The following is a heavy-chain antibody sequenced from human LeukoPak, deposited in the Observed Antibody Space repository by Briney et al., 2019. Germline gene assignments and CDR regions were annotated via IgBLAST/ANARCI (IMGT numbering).Heavy chain of an antibody. D-gene: IGHD2-8*01. V-gene: IGHV4-34*01. J-gene: IGHJ4*02. CDR1: GGSFSGYY. CDR3: VTVSRGYFDY. Sequence: SETLSLTCAVYGGSFSGYYWSWIRQPPGKGLEWIGEINHSGSTNYNPSLKSRVTISVDTSKNQFSLKLSSVTAADTAVYYCVTVSRGYFDYWGQGTLVTVSS. CDR2: INHSGST.